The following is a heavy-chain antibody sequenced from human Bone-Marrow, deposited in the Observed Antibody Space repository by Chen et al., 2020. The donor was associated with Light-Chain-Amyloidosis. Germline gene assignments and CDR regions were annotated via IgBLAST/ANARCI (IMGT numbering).Heavy chain of an antibody. J-gene: IGHJ3*02. D-gene: IGHD1-20*01. CDR3: AREKITGPRQSDALDI. CDR1: GFSLRSYW. Sequence: EAQLVESGGGLVQPGGSLRLSCAAPGFSLRSYWMHWVRQVPGKVLVWVSRINGDGGWTNYAGSVKGRVTISKDNAKNTLYLQMNYLSAEDTAVYYCAREKITGPRQSDALDIWGQGTMVTVSS. V-gene: IGHV3-74*01. CDR2: INGDGGWT.